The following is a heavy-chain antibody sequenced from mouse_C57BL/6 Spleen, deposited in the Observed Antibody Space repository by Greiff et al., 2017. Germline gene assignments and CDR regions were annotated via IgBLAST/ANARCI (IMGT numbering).Heavy chain of an antibody. CDR2: IYPGDGDT. CDR3: ASSRDGYCMFAY. Sequence: QVQLQQSGAELVKPGASVQISCKASGYAFRSYWMNWVKQRPGQGLEWIGQIYPGDGDTYYHGMFKGKYTLTADKSSSTAYMQLSSLTSETSAVYFYASSRDGYCMFAYGGQGTLVTVSA. CDR1: GYAFRSYW. J-gene: IGHJ3*01. V-gene: IGHV1-80*01. D-gene: IGHD2-3*01.